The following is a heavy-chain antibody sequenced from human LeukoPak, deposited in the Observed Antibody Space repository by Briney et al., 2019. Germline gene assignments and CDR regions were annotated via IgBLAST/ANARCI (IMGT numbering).Heavy chain of an antibody. CDR2: ISPSGGST. V-gene: IGHV1-46*01. CDR1: GYTFITYY. Sequence: ASVTLSFKASGYTFITYYIHWVRQAPGQGLEWMGIISPSGGSTTYAQRFQGRVTMTGDTSTSTVYMELSSLRSEDTAVYYSARCRLLLDFWGQGTLVTVSS. D-gene: IGHD2-21*02. CDR3: ARCRLLLDF. J-gene: IGHJ4*02.